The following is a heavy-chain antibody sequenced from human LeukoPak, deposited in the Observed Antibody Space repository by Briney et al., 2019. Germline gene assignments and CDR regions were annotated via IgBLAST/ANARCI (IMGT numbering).Heavy chain of an antibody. Sequence: PGGALRLSCAASGFNFTNYNMNWVRQAPEKRLEWVAAIHSSSGAIYYADSLKGRFTISRDNAKNTLYLQMNSLRAEDTAVYYCARDLAWDAFDIWGQGTMVTVSS. CDR2: IHSSSGAI. J-gene: IGHJ3*02. CDR1: GFNFTNYN. V-gene: IGHV3-21*01. CDR3: ARDLAWDAFDI.